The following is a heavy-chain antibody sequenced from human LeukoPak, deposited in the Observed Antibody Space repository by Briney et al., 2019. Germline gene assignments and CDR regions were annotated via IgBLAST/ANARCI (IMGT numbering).Heavy chain of an antibody. Sequence: PSQTLSLTCAVSGGSISSGGYSWSWIRQPPGKGLGWIGYIYHSGSTYYNPSLKSRVTISVDRSKNQFSLKLSSVTAADTAVYYCARAYDFHVDYWGQGTLVTVSS. CDR2: IYHSGST. CDR1: GGSISSGGYS. D-gene: IGHD3-3*01. J-gene: IGHJ4*02. CDR3: ARAYDFHVDY. V-gene: IGHV4-30-2*01.